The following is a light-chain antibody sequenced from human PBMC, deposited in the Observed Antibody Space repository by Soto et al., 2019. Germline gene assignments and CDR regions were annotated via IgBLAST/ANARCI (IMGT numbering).Light chain of an antibody. CDR1: SSDVGAYDY. CDR3: RSYTSSSTRV. CDR2: EVS. V-gene: IGLV2-14*03. Sequence: QSALTQPASVSGSPGQSITISCTGTSSDVGAYDYVSWYQQHPDKAPKLMIYEVSNRPSGVSNRFSGSKSVNTATLTISGRQAEDEADYYCRSYTSSSTRVFGTGTKRTV. J-gene: IGLJ1*01.